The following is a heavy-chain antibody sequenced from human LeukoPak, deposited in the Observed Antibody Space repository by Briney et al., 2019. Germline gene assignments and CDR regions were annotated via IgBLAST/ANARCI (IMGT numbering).Heavy chain of an antibody. D-gene: IGHD3-22*01. CDR3: ARGPSSGYRLGYYMDV. CDR1: GGTFSSYA. CDR2: IIPIFGTA. Sequence: SVKVSCKASGGTFSSYAISWVRQAPGQGLEWMGGIIPIFGTANYAQKFQGRVTITADKSTSTAYMELSSLRSEDTAVYYCARGPSSGYRLGYYMDVWGKGATVTVSS. V-gene: IGHV1-69*06. J-gene: IGHJ6*03.